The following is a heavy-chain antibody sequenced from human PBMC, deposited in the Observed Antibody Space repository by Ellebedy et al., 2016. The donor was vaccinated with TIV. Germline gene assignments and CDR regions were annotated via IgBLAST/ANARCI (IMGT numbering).Heavy chain of an antibody. V-gene: IGHV4-39*01. CDR3: ARLWFGDLFSPEGDV. CDR1: GGSVSRSNYY. Sequence: SETLSLTXTVSGGSVSRSNYYWGWIRQRPGKGPEWIGNIYHTGTTFYNPSLKSRVTISVDTSKNQFSLNLNSVTAADTALYYCARLWFGDLFSPEGDVWGQGTTVTVSS. J-gene: IGHJ6*02. D-gene: IGHD3-10*01. CDR2: IYHTGTT.